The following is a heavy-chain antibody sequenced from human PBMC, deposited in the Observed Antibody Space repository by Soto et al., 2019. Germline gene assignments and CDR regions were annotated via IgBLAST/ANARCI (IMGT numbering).Heavy chain of an antibody. V-gene: IGHV1-2*02. CDR3: ARDVGIAALRYYEYFQY. CDR2: INPNIGET. D-gene: IGHD6-13*01. Sequence: ASVKVSCKTSGYAFTGYYVYWLRQAPGQGLEWLGWINPNIGETNVARSFKGRVTLTRDTSNNTAYMEMSRLQRADSAAYYCARDVGIAALRYYEYFQYWGQGTLVTVSS. CDR1: GYAFTGYY. J-gene: IGHJ1*01.